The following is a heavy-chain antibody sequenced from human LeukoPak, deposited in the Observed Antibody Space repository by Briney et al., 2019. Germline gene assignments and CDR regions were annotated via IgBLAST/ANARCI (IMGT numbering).Heavy chain of an antibody. J-gene: IGHJ4*02. D-gene: IGHD3-10*01. V-gene: IGHV3-21*01. CDR2: ISSSSSYI. CDR3: ARVSLLWFGELLGPFDY. Sequence: GGSLRLSCAASGFTFSSYSMNWVRQAPGKGLEWVSSISSSSSYIYYADSVKGRFTISRDNAKNSLYLQMNSLRAEDTAVYYCARVSLLWFGELLGPFDYWGQGTLVTVSS. CDR1: GFTFSSYS.